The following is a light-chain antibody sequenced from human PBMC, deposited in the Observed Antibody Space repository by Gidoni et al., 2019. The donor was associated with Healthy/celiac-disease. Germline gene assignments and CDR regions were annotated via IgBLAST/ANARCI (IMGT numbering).Light chain of an antibody. CDR3: AAWDDSLNVYV. CDR2: SNN. V-gene: IGLV1-44*01. CDR1: SSNIGSNT. J-gene: IGLJ1*01. Sequence: QSVLTQPPSASGPPGQRVTISCSGSSSNIGSNTVNWYQQLPGTAPKLLIYSNNQRPSGVTDRCSGYKSGTSAYLASSGLQSEDEADYYCAAWDDSLNVYVFGTGTKVTVL.